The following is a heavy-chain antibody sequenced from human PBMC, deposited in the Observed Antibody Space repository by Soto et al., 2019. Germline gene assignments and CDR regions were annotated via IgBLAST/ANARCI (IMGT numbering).Heavy chain of an antibody. D-gene: IGHD5-18*01. CDR2: IYYIGRT. V-gene: IGHV4-31*03. CDR1: VASMSRGGYY. Sequence: QGQLQESAPGLVKPSKTLSLTCTVSVASMSRGGYYWSWIRQSPGGGLEWIGYIYYIGRTYYTPSLKSRVTISVDTSRNQFSLNLSSVTAADTAVYYCARDPGSYGPYYNYYGMDVWGHGTTVIVSS. J-gene: IGHJ6*02. CDR3: ARDPGSYGPYYNYYGMDV.